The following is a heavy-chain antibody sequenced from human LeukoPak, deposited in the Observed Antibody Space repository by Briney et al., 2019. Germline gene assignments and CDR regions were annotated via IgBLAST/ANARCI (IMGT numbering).Heavy chain of an antibody. V-gene: IGHV4-30-4*08. Sequence: PQTLSLTCTASGGSISSGDYYWSWIRQPPGKGLEWIGYIYYSGSTYYNPSLKSRVTISVDTSKNQFSLKLSSVTAADTAVYYCARDPTYDFWSGYYPAGAFDIWGQGTMVTVSS. CDR2: IYYSGST. CDR1: GGSISSGDYY. J-gene: IGHJ3*02. CDR3: ARDPTYDFWSGYYPAGAFDI. D-gene: IGHD3-3*01.